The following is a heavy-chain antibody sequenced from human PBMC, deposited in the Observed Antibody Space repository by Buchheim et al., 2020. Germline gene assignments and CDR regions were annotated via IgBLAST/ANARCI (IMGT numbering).Heavy chain of an antibody. V-gene: IGHV3-48*02. D-gene: IGHD6-13*01. Sequence: DVQLVESGGRLIQPGGSLRLSCVASGFHYSGHTMNWVRQAPGKGPEWIAYIGSDGTSIFYAGSVKGRFTISRANAKNSLYLKMNSLRDNDTAMYYCARSFSSWSGNWFDPWGQGTL. CDR1: GFHYSGHT. J-gene: IGHJ5*02. CDR3: ARSFSSWSGNWFDP. CDR2: IGSDGTSI.